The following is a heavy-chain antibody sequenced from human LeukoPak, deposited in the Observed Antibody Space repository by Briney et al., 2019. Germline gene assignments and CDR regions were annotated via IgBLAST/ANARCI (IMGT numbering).Heavy chain of an antibody. D-gene: IGHD2-15*01. CDR3: ARVSHLGYCSGGSCPYYYYGMDV. Sequence: GASVKVSCKASGYTVTSYGISWVGQAPGQGREGRGWMSAYNGNTNYAQKLQGRGTMTTDTSPSTAYMELRSLRSDDTAVYYCARVSHLGYCSGGSCPYYYYGMDVWGKGTTVTVSS. CDR2: MSAYNGNT. V-gene: IGHV1-18*04. J-gene: IGHJ6*04. CDR1: GYTVTSYG.